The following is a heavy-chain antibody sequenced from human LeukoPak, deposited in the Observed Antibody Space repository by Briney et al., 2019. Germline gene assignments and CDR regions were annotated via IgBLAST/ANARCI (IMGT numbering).Heavy chain of an antibody. Sequence: SETLSLTCTVSGGSISSSSYYWGWIRQPPGKGLEWIGSIYYSGSTYYNPSLKSRVTISVDTSKNQFSLKLSSVTAADTAVYYCARVGHKTSGYCYVDYWGQGTLVTVSS. CDR3: ARVGHKTSGYCYVDY. V-gene: IGHV4-39*07. CDR2: IYYSGST. J-gene: IGHJ4*02. D-gene: IGHD3-22*01. CDR1: GGSISSSSYY.